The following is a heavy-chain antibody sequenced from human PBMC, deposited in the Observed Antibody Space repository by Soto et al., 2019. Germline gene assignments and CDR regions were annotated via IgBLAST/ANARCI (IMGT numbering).Heavy chain of an antibody. Sequence: PAETLSLACTVSGGSVNNFSWSWLRQPAGKGLEWIGRIFGNGGTNYSPSVKIRVTMSMDTSTHQFSLRLMSVTATDTAVYFCARDQGVVITADSWFDPWGQGTLVTVSS. J-gene: IGHJ5*02. CDR2: IFGNGGT. CDR3: ARDQGVVITADSWFDP. CDR1: GGSVNNFS. V-gene: IGHV4-4*07. D-gene: IGHD3-16*01.